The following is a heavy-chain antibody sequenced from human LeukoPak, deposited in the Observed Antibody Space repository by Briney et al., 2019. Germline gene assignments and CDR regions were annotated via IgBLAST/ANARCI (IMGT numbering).Heavy chain of an antibody. D-gene: IGHD3-10*01. CDR1: GYLLRSYR. Sequence: GGSLRLSCGVSGYLLRSYRMNGVPRALGRGLEWVSYVCCSSSPIYYADCERGRFPISRDNAKHSLYLQLNSLRDDDTAVYYCARDRGLLLWFGEFSLYYSYYGMDVWGQGTTVTVFS. CDR2: VCCSSSPI. CDR3: ARDRGLLLWFGEFSLYYSYYGMDV. J-gene: IGHJ6*02. V-gene: IGHV3-48*02.